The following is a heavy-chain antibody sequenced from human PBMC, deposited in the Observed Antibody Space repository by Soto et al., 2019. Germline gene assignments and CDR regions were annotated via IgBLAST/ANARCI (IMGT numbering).Heavy chain of an antibody. CDR2: SYYSGTT. CDR3: TRRYNWNDNHFEP. CDR1: GASISVDRYC. D-gene: IGHD1-20*01. J-gene: IGHJ5*02. Sequence: SETLSRTCTVSGASISVDRYCCAWIRHRPGKGLDWGGSSYYSGTTYFNPSLKSRATISVDTSKNQFSLRLTSVTAADTAIYYCTRRYNWNDNHFEPWGPGALVTVSS. V-gene: IGHV4-39*01.